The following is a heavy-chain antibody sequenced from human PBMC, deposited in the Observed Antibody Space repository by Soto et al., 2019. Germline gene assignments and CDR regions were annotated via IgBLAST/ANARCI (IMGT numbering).Heavy chain of an antibody. D-gene: IGHD1-1*01. J-gene: IGHJ6*02. CDR1: GYTFTSYG. CDR2: ISAYNGNT. Sequence: GASVKVSCKASGYTFTSYGISWVRQAPGQGLEWMGWISAYNGNTNYAQKLQGRVTMTTDTSTSTAYMELRSLRSDDTAVYYCARVSEGYELERRSYYYGMDVWGQGTTVTVSS. CDR3: ARVSEGYELERRSYYYGMDV. V-gene: IGHV1-18*01.